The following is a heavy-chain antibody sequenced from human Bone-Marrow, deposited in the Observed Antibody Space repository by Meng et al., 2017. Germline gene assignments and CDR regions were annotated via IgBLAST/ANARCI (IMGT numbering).Heavy chain of an antibody. CDR2: SNAGNGNT. J-gene: IGHJ4*02. CDR3: SCDHWGSGNPYDFDY. V-gene: IGHV1-3*01. CDR1: GYTLTTYA. D-gene: IGHD3-10*01. Sequence: VLLEQSGDEGDDLGSSVKAYCKSSGYTLTTYAMHWLRRAPEQRREWMGWSNAGNGNTKDTQYFQGSVTIIRNTSARSVYMELSSLRSVDTAEYYGSCDHWGSGNPYDFDYWGQGTLVTVSS.